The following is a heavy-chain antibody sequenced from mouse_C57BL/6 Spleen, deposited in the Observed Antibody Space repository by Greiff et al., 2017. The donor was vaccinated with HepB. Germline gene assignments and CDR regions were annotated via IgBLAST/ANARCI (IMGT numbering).Heavy chain of an antibody. D-gene: IGHD1-1*01. J-gene: IGHJ2*01. Sequence: QVQLKQSGAELVRPGSSVKLSCKASGYTFTSYWMDWVKQRPGQGLEWIGNIYPSDSETHYNQKFKDKATLTVDKSSSTAYMQLSSLTSEDSAVYYCAITTVGFDYWGQGTTLTVSS. CDR1: GYTFTSYW. CDR3: AITTVGFDY. V-gene: IGHV1-61*01. CDR2: IYPSDSET.